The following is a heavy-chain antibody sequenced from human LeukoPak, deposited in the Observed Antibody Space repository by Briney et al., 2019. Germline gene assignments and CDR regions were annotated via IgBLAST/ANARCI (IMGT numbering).Heavy chain of an antibody. Sequence: GRSLRLSCAASGFTFSSYGMHWVRQDPGKGLEWVALIWYDGTNTYYADSVKGRFTISRDNSKNTLYLQMNSLRAEDTAVYYCARDPNVAAAGRAWFDPWGQGTLVTVSS. CDR1: GFTFSSYG. CDR2: IWYDGTNT. V-gene: IGHV3-33*01. CDR3: ARDPNVAAAGRAWFDP. D-gene: IGHD6-13*01. J-gene: IGHJ5*02.